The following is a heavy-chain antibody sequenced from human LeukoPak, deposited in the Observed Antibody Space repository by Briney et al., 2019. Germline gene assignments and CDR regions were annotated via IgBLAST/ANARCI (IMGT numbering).Heavy chain of an antibody. J-gene: IGHJ4*02. D-gene: IGHD5-18*01. Sequence: GGSLRLSCAASGFTFSSYAMSWVRQAPGKGLEWVSVVYSGVATYYADSVKGRFTISRDNSQNTLFLQMSSLSVEDTAVYYCAGTYNYGFFDFWGLGTLVTVSS. V-gene: IGHV3-53*01. CDR3: AGTYNYGFFDF. CDR1: GFTFSSYA. CDR2: VYSGVAT.